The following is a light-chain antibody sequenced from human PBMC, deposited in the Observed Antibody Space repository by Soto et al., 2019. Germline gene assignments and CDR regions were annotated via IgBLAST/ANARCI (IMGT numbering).Light chain of an antibody. CDR3: MQGTHGVT. V-gene: IGKV2-30*01. Sequence: DVVMTQSPLSLPVTLGQPASISCRSSQSLVDSDGNTYLNWFQQRPGQSPRRLIYKVSTRDSGVPDRFSGSGSGTDFTLKISSVEAEDVGVYYCMQGTHGVTCGPGTKVEIK. CDR1: QSLVDSDGNTY. CDR2: KVS. J-gene: IGKJ3*01.